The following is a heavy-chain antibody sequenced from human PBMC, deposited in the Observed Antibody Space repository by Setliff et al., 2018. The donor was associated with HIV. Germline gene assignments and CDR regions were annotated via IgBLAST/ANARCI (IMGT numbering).Heavy chain of an antibody. V-gene: IGHV2-70*04. J-gene: IGHJ3*02. D-gene: IGHD3-10*01. CDR2: IDWDDDK. Sequence: GSGPTLVNPTQTLTLTCTFSGFSLSTSGMRVTWIRQPPGKALEWLARIDWDDDKFYSTSLKTRLTISKDTSKNQVVLTMTNMDPVDTATYYCARGPYGPPDAFDIWGQGTMVTVSS. CDR3: ARGPYGPPDAFDI. CDR1: GFSLSTSGMR.